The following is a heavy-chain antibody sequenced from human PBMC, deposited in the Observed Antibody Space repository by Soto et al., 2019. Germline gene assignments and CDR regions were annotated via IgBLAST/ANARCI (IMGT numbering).Heavy chain of an antibody. V-gene: IGHV4-30-4*01. CDR1: AGTITSGDSF. CDR2: IFYTAST. D-gene: IGHD5-12*01. Sequence: SQTRSLTRRLAAGTITSGDSFCSWIREPPGQGLEWIGSIFYTASTYYRPSRLRRAAMSMDTSKNLFALRLRSLAAADTAVYFCARVKATFNRHYYFDYWVQGTPVTVSS. J-gene: IGHJ4*02. CDR3: ARVKATFNRHYYFDY.